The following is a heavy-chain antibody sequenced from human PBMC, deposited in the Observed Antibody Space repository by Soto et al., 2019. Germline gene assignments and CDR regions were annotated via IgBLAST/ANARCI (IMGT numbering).Heavy chain of an antibody. Sequence: ASVKVSCKASGYTFTSYYMHWVRQAPGQGLEWMGIINPSGGSTSYAQKFQGRVTMTRDTSTSTVYMELSSLSSVTAADTAVYYCAKDSGYNYGYFRWFDPWGQGTLVTVSS. D-gene: IGHD5-18*01. V-gene: IGHV1-46*01. CDR1: GYTFTSYY. J-gene: IGHJ5*02. CDR3: AKDSGYNYGYFRWFDP. CDR2: INPSGGST.